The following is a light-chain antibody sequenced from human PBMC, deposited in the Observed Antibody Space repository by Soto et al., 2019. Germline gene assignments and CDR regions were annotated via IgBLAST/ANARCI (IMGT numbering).Light chain of an antibody. J-gene: IGKJ5*01. Sequence: EIVFTQSPATLSLSPGERATRSSRAGQSVSSYLAWYQQKPGQAPRLLIYDASNRATGIPARFSGSGSGTDFTLTISSLEPEDFAVYYCQQRSNWPITFGQGTRLEIK. CDR1: QSVSSY. CDR3: QQRSNWPIT. V-gene: IGKV3-11*01. CDR2: DAS.